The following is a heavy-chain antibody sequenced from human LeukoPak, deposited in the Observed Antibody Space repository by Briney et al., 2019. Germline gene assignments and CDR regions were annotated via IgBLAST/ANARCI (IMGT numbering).Heavy chain of an antibody. CDR3: AKDVYSSGTGYFDY. V-gene: IGHV3-74*01. Sequence: GGSLRLSCAASGFTFSSHWMHWVRQAPGKGPVWVSRINSDGSSTSYADSVKGRFTISRDNAKNSLYLQMNSLRAEDTALYYCAKDVYSSGTGYFDYWGQGTLVTVSS. CDR2: INSDGSST. D-gene: IGHD6-19*01. CDR1: GFTFSSHW. J-gene: IGHJ4*02.